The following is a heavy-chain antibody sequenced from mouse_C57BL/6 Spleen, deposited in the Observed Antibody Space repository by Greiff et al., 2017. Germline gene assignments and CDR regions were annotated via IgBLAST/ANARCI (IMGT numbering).Heavy chain of an antibody. CDR1: GFTFSSYA. CDR3: TRGTGSPPYYAMDY. V-gene: IGHV5-9-1*02. CDR2: ISSGGDYI. Sequence: EVQVVESGEGLVKPGGSLKLSCAASGFTFSSYAMSWVRQTPEKRLEWVAYISSGGDYIYYADTVKGRFTISRDNARNTLYLQMSSLKSEDTAMYYCTRGTGSPPYYAMDYWGQGTSVTVSS. D-gene: IGHD1-1*01. J-gene: IGHJ4*01.